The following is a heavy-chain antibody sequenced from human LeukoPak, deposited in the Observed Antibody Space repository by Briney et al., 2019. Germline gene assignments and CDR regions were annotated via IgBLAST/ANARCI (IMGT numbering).Heavy chain of an antibody. Sequence: GPTLVKPTQTLTLTCTFSGFSLSTTGVGVGWIRQPPGKALEWLALIYWDDDKRYNPSLKSRFTITKDTSKNHVVLTMTNMDPVDTATYYCAHRAINYDNTGGNFDYWGQGTLVTVSS. D-gene: IGHD3-22*01. CDR2: IYWDDDK. CDR3: AHRAINYDNTGGNFDY. J-gene: IGHJ4*02. V-gene: IGHV2-5*02. CDR1: GFSLSTTGVG.